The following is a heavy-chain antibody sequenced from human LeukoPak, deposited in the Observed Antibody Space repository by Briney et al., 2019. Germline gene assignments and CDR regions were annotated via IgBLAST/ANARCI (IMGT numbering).Heavy chain of an antibody. Sequence: SETLSLTCTVSGGSISSYYWSWIRQPPGKGLEWIGYIYYSGSTNYKPSLTSRGTISVDTSKNKYSLKLSSVTAADTAVYYCARGGYYGSGNDFRFDPWGQGTLVTVSS. CDR2: IYYSGST. D-gene: IGHD3-10*01. V-gene: IGHV4-59*01. J-gene: IGHJ5*02. CDR1: GGSISSYY. CDR3: ARGGYYGSGNDFRFDP.